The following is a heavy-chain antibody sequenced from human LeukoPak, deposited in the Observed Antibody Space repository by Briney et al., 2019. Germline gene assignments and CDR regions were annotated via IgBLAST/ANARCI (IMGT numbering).Heavy chain of an antibody. D-gene: IGHD2-21*01. CDR3: ARRSMVDY. J-gene: IGHJ4*02. CDR2: IKQDGSEK. V-gene: IGHV3-7*01. Sequence: GGSLRLSCAASGFTFSSYSMNWVRQAPGKGLEWVANIKQDGSEKYYVDSVKGRFTISRGNAKNSLYLQMNSLRAEDTAVYYCARRSMVDYWGQGTLVTVSS. CDR1: GFTFSSYS.